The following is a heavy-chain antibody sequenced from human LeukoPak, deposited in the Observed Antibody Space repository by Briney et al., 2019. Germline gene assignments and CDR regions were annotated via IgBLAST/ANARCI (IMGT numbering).Heavy chain of an antibody. J-gene: IGHJ4*02. CDR1: GFTFSSYA. CDR2: ISYDGSNK. D-gene: IGHD1-1*01. CDR3: ARTTPHDY. V-gene: IGHV3-30-3*01. Sequence: SGGSLRLSCAASGFTFSSYAMHWVRQAPGKGLEWVAVISYDGSNKYYADSVKGRFTISRDNSKNTLYLQMNSLRAEDTAVYYCARTTPHDYWGQETLVTVSS.